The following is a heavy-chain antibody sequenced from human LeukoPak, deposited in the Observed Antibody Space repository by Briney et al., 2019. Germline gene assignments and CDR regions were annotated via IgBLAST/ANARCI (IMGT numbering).Heavy chain of an antibody. D-gene: IGHD6-19*01. CDR2: INPSGGST. V-gene: IGHV1-46*01. J-gene: IGHJ6*03. CDR3: ATEGRSSGWSDYYYMDV. CDR1: GYTFTSYY. Sequence: ASVRVSCKASGYTFTSYYMHWVRQAPGQGLEWMGIINPSGGSTSYAQKFQGRVTMTRDMSTSTVYMELSSLGSEDTAVYYCATEGRSSGWSDYYYMDVWGKGTTVTVSS.